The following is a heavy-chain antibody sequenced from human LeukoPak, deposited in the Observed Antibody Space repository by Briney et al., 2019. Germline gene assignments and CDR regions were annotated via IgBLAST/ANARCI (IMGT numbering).Heavy chain of an antibody. Sequence: GASVKVSCKASGYTFSDYYMHWVRQAPGQGLEWMGWINPNSGGTNYAQKFQGRVTMTRDTSISTAYMELSRLRSDDTAVYYCARALGATGALYYYYGMDVWGQGTTVTVSS. J-gene: IGHJ6*02. D-gene: IGHD1-26*01. CDR1: GYTFSDYY. CDR3: ARALGATGALYYYYGMDV. V-gene: IGHV1-2*02. CDR2: INPNSGGT.